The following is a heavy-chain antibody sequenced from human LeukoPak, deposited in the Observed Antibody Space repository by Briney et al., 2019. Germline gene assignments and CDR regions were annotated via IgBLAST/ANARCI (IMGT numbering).Heavy chain of an antibody. CDR1: GFTFSSYE. J-gene: IGHJ3*02. Sequence: GGSLRLSCAASGFTFSSYEMNWVRQAPGKGLEWVSYISSSGSTIYYADSVKGRFTISRDNAKNSLYLQMNSLRAEDTAVYYCAKRLLRGIAAFDIWGQGTMVTVSS. V-gene: IGHV3-48*03. CDR3: AKRLLRGIAAFDI. D-gene: IGHD6-13*01. CDR2: ISSSGSTI.